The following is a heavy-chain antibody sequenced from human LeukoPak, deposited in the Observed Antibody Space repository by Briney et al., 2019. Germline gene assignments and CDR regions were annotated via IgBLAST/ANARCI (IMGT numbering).Heavy chain of an antibody. Sequence: PGGSLRLSCAAAGFTFSSYNMNWVRQAPGKGLEWVSAISGSGGSTYYADSVKGRFTISRDNSKNTLYLQMNSLRAEDTAVYYCAKGGYDFWSGYLDYWGQGTLVTVSS. CDR2: ISGSGGST. V-gene: IGHV3-23*01. CDR3: AKGGYDFWSGYLDY. D-gene: IGHD3-3*01. CDR1: GFTFSSYN. J-gene: IGHJ4*02.